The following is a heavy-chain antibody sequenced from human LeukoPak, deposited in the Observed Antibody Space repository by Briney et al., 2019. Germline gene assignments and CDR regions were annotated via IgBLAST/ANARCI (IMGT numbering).Heavy chain of an antibody. Sequence: SETLSLTCTVSGGSISSGGYYWSWIRQHPGKGLEWIGYIHYSGSTYYNPSLKSRVTISVDTSKNQFSLKLSSVTAADTAVYYCARHSGDGYNPFDYWGQGTLVTVSS. V-gene: IGHV4-31*03. J-gene: IGHJ4*02. CDR3: ARHSGDGYNPFDY. D-gene: IGHD5-24*01. CDR1: GGSISSGGYY. CDR2: IHYSGST.